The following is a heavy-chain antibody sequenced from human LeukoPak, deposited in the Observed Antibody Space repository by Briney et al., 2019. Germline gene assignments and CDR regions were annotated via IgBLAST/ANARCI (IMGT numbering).Heavy chain of an antibody. CDR3: ARDQTGTLDY. CDR2: ISYDGSNK. J-gene: IGHJ4*02. D-gene: IGHD1-7*01. Sequence: GGSLRLSCAASGFTFSSYAMHWVRQAPGKGLEWVAVISYDGSNKYYADSVKGRFTISRDNSKNTLYLQMNSLRAEDTAVNYCARDQTGTLDYWGQGTLVTVSS. V-gene: IGHV3-30-3*01. CDR1: GFTFSSYA.